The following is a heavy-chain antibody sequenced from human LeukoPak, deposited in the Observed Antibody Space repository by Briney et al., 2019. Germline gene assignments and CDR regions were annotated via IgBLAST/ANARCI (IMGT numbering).Heavy chain of an antibody. D-gene: IGHD3-10*01. CDR1: GFTFGDYA. V-gene: IGHV3-23*01. J-gene: IGHJ4*02. CDR3: AKEYYYGSGSYYFDF. Sequence: GGSLRLSCAASGFTFGDYAMSWVRQAPGKGLHWVSTITSSGGGTYYADSVKGRFTISRDTSKNTLYLEMNSLRAEDTAVYYCAKEYYYGSGSYYFDFWGQGTLVTVSS. CDR2: ITSSGGGT.